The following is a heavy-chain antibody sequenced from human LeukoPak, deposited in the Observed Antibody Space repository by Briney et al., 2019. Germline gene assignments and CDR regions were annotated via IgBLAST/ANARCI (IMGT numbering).Heavy chain of an antibody. V-gene: IGHV1-8*01. J-gene: IGHJ4*02. D-gene: IGHD2-15*01. CDR1: GYTFTSND. Sequence: ASLKLSCKASGYTFTSNDINWVRQATGQGLEWMGWVNPNSGHTGYAQKFQGRVTMTRNASITTAYMEPSSLTSEDTAVYYCARGAPGSYCSGGSCPYFDYWGQGTLVSVSS. CDR2: VNPNSGHT. CDR3: ARGAPGSYCSGGSCPYFDY.